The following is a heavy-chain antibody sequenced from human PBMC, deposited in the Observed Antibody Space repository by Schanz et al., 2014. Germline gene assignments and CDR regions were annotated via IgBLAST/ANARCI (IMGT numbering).Heavy chain of an antibody. J-gene: IGHJ4*02. CDR2: ISSGGGST. D-gene: IGHD6-13*01. Sequence: EVQLVQSGGGLVQPGGSLRLSCASSGFSFTTYAMSWVRQAPGKGLEWVSSISSGGGSTYYADSVKGRFTISRDNSKNTLYLQMSSLRAEDTAVYYCAKSQGSSFDSWGQGTLVTVSS. CDR1: GFSFTTYA. CDR3: AKSQGSSFDS. V-gene: IGHV3-23*04.